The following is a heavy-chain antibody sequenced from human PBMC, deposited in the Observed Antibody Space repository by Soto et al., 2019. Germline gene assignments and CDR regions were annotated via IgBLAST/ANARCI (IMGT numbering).Heavy chain of an antibody. Sequence: QITLKESGPALVKPTQTLTLTCTISGFSLSTGGVGVGWIRQPPGKALEWLALIYWDDDKRYSPSLRSRLTITKDPTKHLVLLTMTNLDPVDTATYYCAHSRCGGDCLQSYSSPYYYGMDVWGQGTTVTVSS. CDR2: IYWDDDK. CDR3: AHSRCGGDCLQSYSSPYYYGMDV. D-gene: IGHD2-21*02. CDR1: GFSLSTGGVG. V-gene: IGHV2-5*02. J-gene: IGHJ6*02.